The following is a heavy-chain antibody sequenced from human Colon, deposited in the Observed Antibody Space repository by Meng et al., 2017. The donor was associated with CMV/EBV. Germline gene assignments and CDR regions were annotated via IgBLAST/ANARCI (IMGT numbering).Heavy chain of an antibody. Sequence: GESLKISCAASGFTFSYYWMHWVRQVPGKGLVWVSRIKSDGSKTEYADSVRGRFTISRDNAKNSVYLEMNSLRGEDTALYYCAKSFVAARFADDMDVWGQGTTVTVSS. V-gene: IGHV3-74*03. D-gene: IGHD2-15*01. J-gene: IGHJ6*02. CDR3: AKSFVAARFADDMDV. CDR2: IKSDGSKT. CDR1: GFTFSYYW.